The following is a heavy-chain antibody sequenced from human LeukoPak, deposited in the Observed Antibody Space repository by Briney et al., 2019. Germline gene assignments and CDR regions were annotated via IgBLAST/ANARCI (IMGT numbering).Heavy chain of an antibody. CDR3: ATDYYDSSGYYFRFGY. V-gene: IGHV3-53*01. Sequence: GGSLRLSCAASGFTVSSNYMNWVRQAPGKGLEWVSVIYSGGSTYYADSVRGRFTISRDSSKNTLYLQMNSLRAEDTAVYYCATDYYDSSGYYFRFGYWGQGTLVTVSS. J-gene: IGHJ4*02. CDR2: IYSGGST. D-gene: IGHD3-22*01. CDR1: GFTVSSNY.